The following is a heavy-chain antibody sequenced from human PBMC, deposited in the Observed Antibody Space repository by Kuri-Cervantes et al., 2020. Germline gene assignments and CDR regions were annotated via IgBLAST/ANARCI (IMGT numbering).Heavy chain of an antibody. V-gene: IGHV4-34*01. J-gene: IGHJ2*01. CDR3: ARGRYYDSSGYYYRPSYWYFDL. Sequence: GSLRLSCAVYGGSFSGYYWSWIRQPPGKGLEWIGYIYYSGSTNYNPSLKSRVTISVDTSKNQFSLKLSSVTAADTAVYYCARGRYYDSSGYYYRPSYWYFDLWGRGTLVTVSS. CDR2: IYYSGST. D-gene: IGHD3-22*01. CDR1: GGSFSGYY.